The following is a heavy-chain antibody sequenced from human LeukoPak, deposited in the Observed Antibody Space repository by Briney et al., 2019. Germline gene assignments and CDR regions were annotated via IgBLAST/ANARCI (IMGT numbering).Heavy chain of an antibody. J-gene: IGHJ6*03. Sequence: SETLSLTCAVYGGSFSGYYWSWIRQPPGKGLEWIGEINHSGSTNYNPSLKSRVTISVDTSKNQFSLKLSSVTAADTAVYYCARPPFRPYVPYYYYYYMDVWGKGTTVTISS. D-gene: IGHD3-16*01. CDR1: GGSFSGYY. V-gene: IGHV4-34*01. CDR2: INHSGST. CDR3: ARPPFRPYVPYYYYYYMDV.